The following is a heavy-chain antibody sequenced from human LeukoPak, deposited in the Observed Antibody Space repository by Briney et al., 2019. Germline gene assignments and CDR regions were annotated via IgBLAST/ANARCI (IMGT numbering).Heavy chain of an antibody. CDR3: ARFLYGMDV. Sequence: SETLSHTCAVYGGSFSGYYWSWIRQPPGKGLEWIGEINHSGSTNYNPSLKSRVTISVDTSKNQFSLKLSSVTAADTAVYYCARFLYGMDVWGQGTTVTVSS. CDR1: GGSFSGYY. CDR2: INHSGST. J-gene: IGHJ6*02. V-gene: IGHV4-34*01. D-gene: IGHD3-10*01.